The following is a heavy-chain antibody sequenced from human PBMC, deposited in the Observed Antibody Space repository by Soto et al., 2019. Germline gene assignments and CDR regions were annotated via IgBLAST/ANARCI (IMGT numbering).Heavy chain of an antibody. J-gene: IGHJ3*02. CDR2: IWYDGSNK. V-gene: IGHV3-33*01. Sequence: QVQLVESGGGVVQPGRSLRLSCAASGFTFSSYGMHWVGQAPGKGLEWVAVIWYDGSNKYYADSVKGRFTISRDNSKNTLYLQMNSLRAEDTAVYYCARDKGVAGIAIWGQGTMVTVSS. CDR1: GFTFSSYG. CDR3: ARDKGVAGIAI. D-gene: IGHD6-19*01.